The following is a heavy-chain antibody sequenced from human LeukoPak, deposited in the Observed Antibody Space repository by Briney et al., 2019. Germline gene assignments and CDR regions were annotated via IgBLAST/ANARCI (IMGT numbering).Heavy chain of an antibody. Sequence: ASVKVSCKASGYTFTGYYMHWVRQAPGQGLEWMGWINPNSGGTNYAQKFQGRVTMTRDTSISTAYMELSRLRSDDTAVYYCARDLAAAGTDWYFDLWGRGTLVTVSS. V-gene: IGHV1-2*02. CDR3: ARDLAAAGTDWYFDL. J-gene: IGHJ2*01. CDR2: INPNSGGT. D-gene: IGHD6-13*01. CDR1: GYTFTGYY.